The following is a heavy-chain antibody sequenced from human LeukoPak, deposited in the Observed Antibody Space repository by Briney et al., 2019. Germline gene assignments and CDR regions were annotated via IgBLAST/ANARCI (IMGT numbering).Heavy chain of an antibody. CDR2: IYYTGST. D-gene: IGHD1-26*01. CDR3: ARERWEGGSFVMGFDY. V-gene: IGHV4-59*11. Sequence: SETLSLTCSVSGGYIRSHYWNWIRQPPGKGLEWLGHIYYTGSTYYNPSLKSRVTISVDTSKNQFSLRLSSVTAADTAVYYCARERWEGGSFVMGFDYWGQGALVTVSS. J-gene: IGHJ4*02. CDR1: GGYIRSHY.